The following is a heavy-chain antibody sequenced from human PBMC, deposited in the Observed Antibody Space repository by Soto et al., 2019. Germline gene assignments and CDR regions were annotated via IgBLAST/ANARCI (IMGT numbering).Heavy chain of an antibody. J-gene: IGHJ5*02. CDR3: ATVLAINQYNWKFAGP. CDR2: FDPEDGET. V-gene: IGHV1-24*01. D-gene: IGHD1-20*01. Sequence: ASVKVSCKVSGYTLTELSMHWVRQAPGKGLEWMGGFDPEDGETIYAQKFQGRVTMTEDTSTDTAYMELSSLRSEDTAVYYCATVLAINQYNWKFAGPWGQGTLVTVSS. CDR1: GYTLTELS.